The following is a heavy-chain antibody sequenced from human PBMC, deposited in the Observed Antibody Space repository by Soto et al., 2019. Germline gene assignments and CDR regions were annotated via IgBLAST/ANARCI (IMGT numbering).Heavy chain of an antibody. CDR1: GYTFTSYA. Sequence: ASVKVSCNSSGYTFTSYAMHWVRQAPGQRLEWMGWINAGNGNTKYSQKFQGRVTITRDTSASTAYMELSSLRSEDTAVYYCARDLPSPAAIGPPYYFYYGMDVSGKGTPVTVS. V-gene: IGHV1-3*01. D-gene: IGHD2-2*01. CDR2: INAGNGNT. J-gene: IGHJ6*04. CDR3: ARDLPSPAAIGPPYYFYYGMDV.